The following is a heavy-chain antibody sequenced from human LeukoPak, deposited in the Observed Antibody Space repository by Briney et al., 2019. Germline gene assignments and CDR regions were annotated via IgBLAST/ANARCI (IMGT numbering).Heavy chain of an antibody. D-gene: IGHD2-2*01. CDR2: IYSGGST. J-gene: IGHJ6*02. CDR1: GFTVSSNY. Sequence: SGGSLRLSCAASGFTVSSNYMSWVRQAPGKGLEWVSVIYSGGSTYYADSVKGRFTISRDNSKNTLYLQMNSLRAEDTAVYYCVGYCSSTSCFTNYYYYYYGMDVWGQGTTVTVSS. V-gene: IGHV3-53*01. CDR3: VGYCSSTSCFTNYYYYYYGMDV.